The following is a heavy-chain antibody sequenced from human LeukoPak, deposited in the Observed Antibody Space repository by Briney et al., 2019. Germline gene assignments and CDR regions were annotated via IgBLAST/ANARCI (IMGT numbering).Heavy chain of an antibody. CDR3: ASLGYSSSWYGYHYYMDV. Sequence: PSETLSLTCTVSGGSISSYYWSWIRQPPGKGLEWIGYIYYSGSTNYNPSLKSRVTISVDTSKNQFSLKLSSVTAADTAVYYCASLGYSSSWYGYHYYMDVWGKGTTVTISS. J-gene: IGHJ6*03. CDR2: IYYSGST. D-gene: IGHD6-13*01. V-gene: IGHV4-59*01. CDR1: GGSISSYY.